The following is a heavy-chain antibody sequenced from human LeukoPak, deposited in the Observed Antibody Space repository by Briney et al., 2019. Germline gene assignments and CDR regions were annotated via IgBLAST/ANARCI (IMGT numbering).Heavy chain of an antibody. CDR3: TRGPLWVKERLFDP. CDR1: GGSFSGHY. Sequence: SVTLSLTCAVYGGSFSGHYWSWIRQPPGKGLEWIGEINHSGSTNYNPSLKSRVTISLDTSKNQFSLKLRSVTAADTAVYYCTRGPLWVKERLFDPWGQGILVTVSS. D-gene: IGHD3-16*01. V-gene: IGHV4-34*01. J-gene: IGHJ5*02. CDR2: INHSGST.